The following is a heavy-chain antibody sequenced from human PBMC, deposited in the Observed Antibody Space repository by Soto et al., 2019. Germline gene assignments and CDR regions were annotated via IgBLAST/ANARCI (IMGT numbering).Heavy chain of an antibody. CDR3: ASRSSGWYFDS. Sequence: EVQLLESGGGLVQPGGSLRLSCAASGFTFSSYAMNWVRQAPGKGLEWVSVISGSGSSTYYADSVKGRFTISRDNSKNTLYRQRNGRGAEDTAVYSGASRSSGWYFDSWGQGPLVTVPS. CDR1: GFTFSSYA. CDR2: ISGSGSST. V-gene: IGHV3-23*01. D-gene: IGHD6-19*01. J-gene: IGHJ4*02.